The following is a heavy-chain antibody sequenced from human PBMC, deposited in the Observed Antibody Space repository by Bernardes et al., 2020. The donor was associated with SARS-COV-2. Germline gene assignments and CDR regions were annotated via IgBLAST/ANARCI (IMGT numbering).Heavy chain of an antibody. Sequence: GGSLRLSCAASGFTFDDYGMSWVRQAPGKGLEWVSGINWNGGSTGYADSVKGRFTISRDNAKNSLYLQMNSLRAEDTALYHCARDSFDGSGSLYYYGMDVWGQGTTVTVSS. D-gene: IGHD3-10*01. J-gene: IGHJ6*02. V-gene: IGHV3-20*01. CDR1: GFTFDDYG. CDR2: INWNGGST. CDR3: ARDSFDGSGSLYYYGMDV.